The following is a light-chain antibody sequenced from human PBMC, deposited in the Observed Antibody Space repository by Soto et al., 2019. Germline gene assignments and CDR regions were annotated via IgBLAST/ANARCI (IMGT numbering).Light chain of an antibody. Sequence: SYELTQPPSVSVARGKTARITCGGNNIGSKSVHWYQQKPGEAPVLVIYYDSDRPSGIPERFSGSNSGNTATLTISRVEAGDDVDYYCQVWDSSSEHVIFGGGTKLTVL. J-gene: IGLJ2*01. V-gene: IGLV3-21*04. CDR3: QVWDSSSEHVI. CDR2: YDS. CDR1: NIGSKS.